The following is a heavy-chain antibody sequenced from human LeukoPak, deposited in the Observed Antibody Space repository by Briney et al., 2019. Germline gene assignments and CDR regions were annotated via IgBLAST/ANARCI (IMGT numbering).Heavy chain of an antibody. J-gene: IGHJ3*02. Sequence: GASVKVSCKASGYTFTSYGISWLRQAPGQGLEWMGWISAHNGNTNYAQKLQGRVTMTTDTSTSTAYMELRSLRSDDTAVYYCASSTGRYDSSGYYRVYAFDIWGQGTMVTVSS. CDR1: GYTFTSYG. D-gene: IGHD3-22*01. V-gene: IGHV1-18*01. CDR3: ASSTGRYDSSGYYRVYAFDI. CDR2: ISAHNGNT.